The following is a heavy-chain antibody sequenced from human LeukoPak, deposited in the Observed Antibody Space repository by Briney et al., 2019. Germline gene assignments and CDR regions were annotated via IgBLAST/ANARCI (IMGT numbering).Heavy chain of an antibody. CDR1: GGSISSYH. CDR2: IYYSGST. V-gene: IGHV4-59*01. D-gene: IGHD3-22*01. J-gene: IGHJ4*02. CDR3: AREQGIYYYDSNGFDY. Sequence: SETLSLTCTVSGGSISSYHWSWIRQPPGKGLEGIGYIYYSGSTNYNPSLKSRVTISVDTSKNQFSLKLSSVTAADTAVYYCAREQGIYYYDSNGFDYWGQGTLVTVSS.